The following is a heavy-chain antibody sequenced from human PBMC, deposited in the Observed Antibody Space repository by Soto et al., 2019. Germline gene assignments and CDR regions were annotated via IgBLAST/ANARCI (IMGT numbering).Heavy chain of an antibody. Sequence: EAQLVESGGGLVQPGGSLRLSCAASGFTFSYYEMHWVRQAPGKGLEYVSGISNNGAHTDYAKSVKGRFTISRDNSDNTLYLQMGSLRAEDMALYYCARRGYGSRWPNVYMDVWGKGTTVTFSS. D-gene: IGHD6-13*01. V-gene: IGHV3-64*01. J-gene: IGHJ6*03. CDR2: ISNNGAHT. CDR1: GFTFSYYE. CDR3: ARRGYGSRWPNVYMDV.